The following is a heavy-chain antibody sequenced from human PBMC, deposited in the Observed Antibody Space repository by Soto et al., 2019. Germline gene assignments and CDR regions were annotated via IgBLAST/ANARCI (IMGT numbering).Heavy chain of an antibody. CDR3: ARESGGATATLDYYYFYMDV. D-gene: IGHD5-12*01. Sequence: ASVKVSCKASGYTFSDYYIHWMRQAPGQGLEWMGWINPNSGGTKYAHKLQGWVTMTRDTSIKTAFMELSRLTSDDTAVYYFARESGGATATLDYYYFYMDVWGKGTTVTVSS. CDR1: GYTFSDYY. CDR2: INPNSGGT. V-gene: IGHV1-2*04. J-gene: IGHJ6*03.